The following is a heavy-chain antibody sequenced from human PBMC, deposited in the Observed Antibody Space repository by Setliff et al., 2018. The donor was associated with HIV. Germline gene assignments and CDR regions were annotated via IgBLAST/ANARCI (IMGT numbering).Heavy chain of an antibody. CDR2: IYWDDDK. Sequence: ESGPTLAHPTQTFTLTRTFSGFSLRASAVGVGCMRQPPGNVLEWLGVIYWDDDKRYTPTLRSRLTITKDTSKNQVVLTMTNMDPVDTAIYYCAHKEYKTLNFDDWGQGTLVTVSS. V-gene: IGHV2-5*02. D-gene: IGHD1-20*01. CDR1: GFSLRASAVG. CDR3: AHKEYKTLNFDD. J-gene: IGHJ4*02.